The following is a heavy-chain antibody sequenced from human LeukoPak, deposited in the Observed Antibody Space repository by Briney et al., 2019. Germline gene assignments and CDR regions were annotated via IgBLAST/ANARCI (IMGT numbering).Heavy chain of an antibody. J-gene: IGHJ6*03. V-gene: IGHV1-2*02. CDR3: ARDLGSYDFWSGYYKPYYYYYMDV. Sequence: EASVRVSCKASGYTFTGYYMHWVRQAAGQGLEWMGWINPNSGRTNYAQKFQGRVTMTRDTSVSTAYMELSRLRSDDTAVYYCARDLGSYDFWSGYYKPYYYYYMDVWGKGTTVTVSS. CDR1: GYTFTGYY. CDR2: INPNSGRT. D-gene: IGHD3-3*01.